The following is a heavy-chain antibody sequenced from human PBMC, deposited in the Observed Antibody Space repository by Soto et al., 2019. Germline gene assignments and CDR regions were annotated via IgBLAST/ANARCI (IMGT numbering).Heavy chain of an antibody. J-gene: IGHJ4*02. CDR1: VGSINTFY. CDR3: AREGSYSAYNFAHGIQLWSFDX. Sequence: PSDTLSVTFTVSVGSINTFYWSWVRQPAGKGLEWILRIFSSGSTSFNPSLESLVYMSVETSKNHFSLNLSSVTAADMAVYYCAREGSYSAYNFAHGIQLWSFDXWGQGALVTISX. CDR2: IFSSGST. V-gene: IGHV4-4*07. D-gene: IGHD5-12*01.